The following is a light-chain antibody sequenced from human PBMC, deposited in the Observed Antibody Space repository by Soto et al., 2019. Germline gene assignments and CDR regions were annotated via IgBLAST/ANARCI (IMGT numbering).Light chain of an antibody. V-gene: IGKV3-20*01. CDR1: PSVSGSN. J-gene: IGKJ1*01. Sequence: IWLTQSPAALALSTGERATLSCGASPSVSGSNLAWYQQKPGQAPRLLIYGASSRATGIPDRFSGGGSGTDFILTISRLEPDDFAVYYCQQYGRSPRTFGQGTKVDIK. CDR3: QQYGRSPRT. CDR2: GAS.